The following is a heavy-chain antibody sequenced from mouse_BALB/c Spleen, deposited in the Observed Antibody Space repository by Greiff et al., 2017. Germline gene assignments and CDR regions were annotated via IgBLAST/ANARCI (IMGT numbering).Heavy chain of an antibody. V-gene: IGHV2-6-7*01. J-gene: IGHJ4*01. Sequence: QVQLQQSGPGLVAPSQSLSITCTVSGFSLTGYGVNWVRQPPGKGLEWLGMIWGDGSTDYNAAFISRLSISKDNAKSQVFFKMNSLQANDTAIYYCARNEGARYDDAMDYWGQGTSVTVSS. D-gene: IGHD2-14*01. CDR1: GFSLTGYG. CDR2: IWGDGST. CDR3: ARNEGARYDDAMDY.